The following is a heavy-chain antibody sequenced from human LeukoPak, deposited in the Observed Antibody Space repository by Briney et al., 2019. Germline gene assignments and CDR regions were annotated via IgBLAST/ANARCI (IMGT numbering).Heavy chain of an antibody. CDR3: ASGGLGVRKFYSDPFHY. CDR1: GFTVSSNY. CDR2: IYSAGSR. V-gene: IGHV3-53*01. Sequence: TGGSLRLSCAASGFTVSSNYMSWVRQAPGKGLEWVSIIYSAGSRYYADSVRGRFTISRDDSKNKMSLQMNSLRVEDSAVYYCASGGLGVRKFYSDPFHYWGQGTLVTVSS. J-gene: IGHJ4*02. D-gene: IGHD2-15*01.